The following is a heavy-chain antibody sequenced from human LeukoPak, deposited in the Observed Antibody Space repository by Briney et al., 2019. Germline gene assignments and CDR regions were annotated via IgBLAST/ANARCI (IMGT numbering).Heavy chain of an antibody. D-gene: IGHD5-18*01. CDR2: ISYDGSNK. J-gene: IGHJ4*02. CDR1: GFTFSSYA. CDR3: AKGPHTSPFDY. V-gene: IGHV3-30-3*01. Sequence: GGSLRLSCSAPGFTFSSYAMHWVRQAPGKGLERVAVISYDGSNKYYADSVKGRFTISRDNSKNTLCLQMNSLRAEDTAVYYCAKGPHTSPFDYWGQGTLVTVSS.